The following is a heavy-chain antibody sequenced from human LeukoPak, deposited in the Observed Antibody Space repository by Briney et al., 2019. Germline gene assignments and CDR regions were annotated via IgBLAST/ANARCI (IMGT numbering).Heavy chain of an antibody. D-gene: IGHD3-3*01. J-gene: IGHJ4*02. V-gene: IGHV3-48*04. Sequence: GGSLRLSCAASGFTLSSYSMNWVRQAPGKGLEWVSYISSSSSTIYYADSVKGRFTISRDNAKNSLYLQMNSLRAEDTAVYYCARDAFEVAYYFDYWGQGTLVTVSS. CDR1: GFTLSSYS. CDR3: ARDAFEVAYYFDY. CDR2: ISSSSSTI.